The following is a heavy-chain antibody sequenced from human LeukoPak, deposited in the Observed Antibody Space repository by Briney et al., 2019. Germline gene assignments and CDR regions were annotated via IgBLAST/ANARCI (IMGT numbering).Heavy chain of an antibody. J-gene: IGHJ5*01. CDR2: IGSSGDGAI. D-gene: IGHD2-15*01. CDR3: ARGVGYCSGGRCYNWFDS. CDR1: GFTFNIFS. V-gene: IGHV3-48*02. Sequence: GESLRLSCAASGFTFNIFSMNWFRQAPGKGLEWLSYIGSSGDGAIFYRDSVKGRFTVSRDNVKNTLYLQMDSRRDEDTAIYYCARGVGYCSGGRCYNWFDSWGQGTLVTVSS.